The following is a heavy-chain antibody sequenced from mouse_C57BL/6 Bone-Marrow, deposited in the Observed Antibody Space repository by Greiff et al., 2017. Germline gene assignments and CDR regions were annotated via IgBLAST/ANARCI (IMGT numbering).Heavy chain of an antibody. V-gene: IGHV1-69*01. Sequence: QVQLQQPGAELVMPGASVKLSCKASGYTFPSYWMHWVKQRPGQGLEWIGEIDPSDSYTNYNQKFKGKSTLTVDKSSSTAYMQLSRLTSEDSAVYYCAREGYGSISYWYFDVWGTGTTVTVSS. CDR2: IDPSDSYT. D-gene: IGHD1-1*01. CDR1: GYTFPSYW. CDR3: AREGYGSISYWYFDV. J-gene: IGHJ1*03.